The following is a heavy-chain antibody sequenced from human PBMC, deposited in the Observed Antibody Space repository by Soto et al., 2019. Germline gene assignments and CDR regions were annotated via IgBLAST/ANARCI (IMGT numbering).Heavy chain of an antibody. Sequence: QVQLVQSGAEVKKPGSSVKVSCKASGGTFSTYTINWVRQAPGQGLEWMGGIIPMFGTANYAQKFQGRVTIPADESTSTAYMELSSLRSEDTAGYYCARRYCISTSCHYYGMDVWGQGTTVTVSS. J-gene: IGHJ6*02. CDR1: GGTFSTYT. CDR3: ARRYCISTSCHYYGMDV. CDR2: IIPMFGTA. V-gene: IGHV1-69*12. D-gene: IGHD2-2*01.